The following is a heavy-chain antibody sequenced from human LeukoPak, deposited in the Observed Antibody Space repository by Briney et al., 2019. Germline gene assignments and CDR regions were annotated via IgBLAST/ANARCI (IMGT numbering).Heavy chain of an antibody. V-gene: IGHV3-21*01. CDR1: GFTFSRSS. J-gene: IGHJ6*03. CDR2: ISSGSSYI. Sequence: GGSLRLSCAASGFTFSRSSMNWVRQAPGKGLEWVSSISSGSSYIYYADSVKGRFTISRDNAKNSLYLQMNSLRAEDTAVYYCARAVGYSSSWYYPPYYYYMDVWGKGTTVTVSS. D-gene: IGHD6-13*01. CDR3: ARAVGYSSSWYYPPYYYYMDV.